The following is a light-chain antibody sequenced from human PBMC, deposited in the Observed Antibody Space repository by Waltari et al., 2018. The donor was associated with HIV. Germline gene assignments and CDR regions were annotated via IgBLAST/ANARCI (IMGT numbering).Light chain of an antibody. CDR2: AAS. J-gene: IGKJ1*01. V-gene: IGKV1-6*02. CDR3: LQAFSYPLT. Sequence: AIQMTQSPSSLSASVGDRVTITCRASRSLGNDLGWYQQQPGQGPKLLIFAASSLQTGVPSRFSVSGSGTDFTLTISSLQPEDFATYYCLQAFSYPLTFGQGTKVEIK. CDR1: RSLGND.